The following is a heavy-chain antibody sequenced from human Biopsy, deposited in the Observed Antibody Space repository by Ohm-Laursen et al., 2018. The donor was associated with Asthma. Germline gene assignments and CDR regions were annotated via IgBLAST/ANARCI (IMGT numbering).Heavy chain of an antibody. D-gene: IGHD2-8*02. CDR1: GLVFRTFG. CDR2: ISYDANVA. Sequence: SLRLSCAASGLVFRTFGMHWVRQAPGKGLEWVTFISYDANVAYYADSVKGRFSISRDNSANTLFLDVSDLRDDDTAIYYCATDFPRTGGRCYLGYWGQGTQVTVSS. CDR3: ATDFPRTGGRCYLGY. V-gene: IGHV3-30*03. J-gene: IGHJ4*02.